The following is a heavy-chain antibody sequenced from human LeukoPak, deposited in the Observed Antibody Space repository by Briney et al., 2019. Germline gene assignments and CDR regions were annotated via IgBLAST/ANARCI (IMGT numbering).Heavy chain of an antibody. CDR1: GGSISSGGYY. Sequence: SQTLSLTCTVSGGSISSGGYYWSWIRQHPGKGLEWIGYIYYSGSTYYNPSLKSRVTISVDTSKNQFSLKLSSVTAADTAVYYCARGPPYYYDSSGYYDDAFDIWGQGTMVTVSS. CDR3: ARGPPYYYDSSGYYDDAFDI. CDR2: IYYSGST. D-gene: IGHD3-22*01. V-gene: IGHV4-31*03. J-gene: IGHJ3*02.